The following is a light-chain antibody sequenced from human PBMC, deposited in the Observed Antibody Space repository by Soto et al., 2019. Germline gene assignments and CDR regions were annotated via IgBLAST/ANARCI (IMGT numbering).Light chain of an antibody. CDR2: DAS. Sequence: DIQVTQSPSSVSASVGDRVTITCRASQSISSGLAWYQQKPGKAPDLLIYDASSLESGVPSRFSGSGSGTEFTLTISSLQADDFATYYCQQYSTYSRTSGQGTKVDIK. CDR1: QSISSG. CDR3: QQYSTYSRT. J-gene: IGKJ1*01. V-gene: IGKV1-5*01.